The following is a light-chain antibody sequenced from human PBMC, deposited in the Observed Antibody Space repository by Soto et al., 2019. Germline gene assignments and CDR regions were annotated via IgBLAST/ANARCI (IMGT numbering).Light chain of an antibody. CDR1: GSDFGGYNV. J-gene: IGLJ3*02. Sequence: QSALTQPASVSGSPGQSITISCSGTGSDFGGYNVVSWYQQHPGKAPKLIIYEGTKRTSGVSNRFSGSKSGNAASLTNSGLQTEDGADYYCCSYADTSTFWVVFGGGTKLTVL. CDR2: EGT. CDR3: CSYADTSTFWVV. V-gene: IGLV2-23*03.